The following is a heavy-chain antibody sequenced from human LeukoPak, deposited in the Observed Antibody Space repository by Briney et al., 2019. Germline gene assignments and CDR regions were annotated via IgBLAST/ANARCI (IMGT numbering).Heavy chain of an antibody. D-gene: IGHD2-15*01. CDR3: ARFRYCSGGSCYYNFDY. CDR2: ISNTGST. J-gene: IGHJ4*02. Sequence: SETLSLTCTVSGGSITYFYWNWIRQSPEKGLEWIGYISNTGSTNYNPSLKSRVTISVDTSKNQFSLKLSSVTAADTAVYYCARFRYCSGGSCYYNFDYWGQGTLVTVSS. V-gene: IGHV4-59*13. CDR1: GGSITYFY.